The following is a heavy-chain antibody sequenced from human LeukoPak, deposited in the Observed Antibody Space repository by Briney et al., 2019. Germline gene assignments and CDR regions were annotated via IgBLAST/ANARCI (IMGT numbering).Heavy chain of an antibody. CDR3: ARSDYGGYDFAY. Sequence: ASVKVSCKASGYTFTSYYMHWVRQAPGQGLEWMGIINPSGGSTSYAQKFQGRVTMTRDTSTSTAYMELSSLRSDDTAVYYCARSDYGGYDFAYWGQGTLVTVSS. V-gene: IGHV1-46*01. CDR2: INPSGGST. CDR1: GYTFTSYY. D-gene: IGHD4-23*01. J-gene: IGHJ4*02.